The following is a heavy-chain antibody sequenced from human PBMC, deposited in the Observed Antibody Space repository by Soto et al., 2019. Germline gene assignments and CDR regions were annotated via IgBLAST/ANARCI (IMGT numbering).Heavy chain of an antibody. CDR2: INHSGNN. J-gene: IGHJ3*02. D-gene: IGHD3-9*01. Sequence: QLQQWGAGLLKPSETLSLTCVVSGGSFSTYYYNWIRQSPGKGLEWIGEINHSGNNNYSPSLKSRVTMSLDTSKNQFSLKLTSVTAVDTAVYYCARGGSNDWQVAFDIWGQGTMVTVSS. CDR3: ARGGSNDWQVAFDI. V-gene: IGHV4-34*01. CDR1: GGSFSTYY.